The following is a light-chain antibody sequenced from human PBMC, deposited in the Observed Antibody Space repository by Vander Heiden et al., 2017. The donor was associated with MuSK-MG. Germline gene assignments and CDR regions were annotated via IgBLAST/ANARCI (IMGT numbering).Light chain of an antibody. Sequence: QSALTQPASVSGSPGQSITISCTGTSSDVGFYNYVSWYQQHPGKAPKLMRYEVSNRPSGVSNRFSGSKSGNTASLTISGLQAEDEADYYCSSYTSSSTRGFGGGTKLTVL. J-gene: IGLJ2*01. V-gene: IGLV2-14*01. CDR1: SSDVGFYNY. CDR2: EVS. CDR3: SSYTSSSTRG.